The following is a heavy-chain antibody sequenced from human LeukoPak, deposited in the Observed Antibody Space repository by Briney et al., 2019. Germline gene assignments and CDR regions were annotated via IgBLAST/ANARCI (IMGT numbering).Heavy chain of an antibody. J-gene: IGHJ4*02. CDR3: AKKSGDHFHFDF. CDR1: GFTFNNYG. V-gene: IGHV3-23*01. D-gene: IGHD2-21*01. CDR2: IGTSGANT. Sequence: GGSLRLSCAASGFTFNNYGMGWVRQTPGKGLEWVATIGTSGANTYHADSVKGRFTISRDNSKGTLYLQMNSLRAEDTAVYHCAKKSGDHFHFDFWGQGTLVTVSS.